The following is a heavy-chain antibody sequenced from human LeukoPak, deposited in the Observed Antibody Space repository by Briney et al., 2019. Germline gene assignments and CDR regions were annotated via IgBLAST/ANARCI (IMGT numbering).Heavy chain of an antibody. CDR3: ARVRSDYSSSSPPDY. CDR1: GFTFSSYS. D-gene: IGHD6-6*01. Sequence: GGSLRLSCAASGFTFSSYSMNWVRQAPGKGLEWVSSISSSSSYIYYADSVKGRFTISRDNAKNSLYLQMNSLRAEDTAIYFCARVRSDYSSSSPPDYWGQGTPVTVSS. CDR2: ISSSSSYI. J-gene: IGHJ4*02. V-gene: IGHV3-21*01.